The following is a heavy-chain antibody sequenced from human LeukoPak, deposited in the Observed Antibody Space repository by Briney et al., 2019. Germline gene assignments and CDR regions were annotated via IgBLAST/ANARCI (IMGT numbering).Heavy chain of an antibody. D-gene: IGHD3-3*01. CDR2: VYSSGST. CDR3: ARVTTIFGVDMYYFDY. Sequence: PSETLSLTCTVSGGSISSNYWTWVRQPPGKGLEWIGYVYSSGSTSYNPSLKSRVTISIDTSTHQFSLKLSSVTAADTAVYYCARVTTIFGVDMYYFDYWGQGTLVTVSS. J-gene: IGHJ4*02. V-gene: IGHV4-59*01. CDR1: GGSISSNY.